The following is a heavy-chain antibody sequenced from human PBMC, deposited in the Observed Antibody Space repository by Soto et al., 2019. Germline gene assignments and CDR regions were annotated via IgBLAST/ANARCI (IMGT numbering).Heavy chain of an antibody. CDR2: IRVYNDNT. CDR1: GYTFTSHL. J-gene: IGHJ3*02. D-gene: IGHD1-26*01. CDR3: ASSRSANPVAFDI. V-gene: IGHV1-18*04. Sequence: SVKVSCKASGYTFTSHLISWVRQAPGQGPEWMGWIRVYNDNTTHAQKFQGRVTMTTDTSTSTAYMELRSLRSDDTAFYYCASSRSANPVAFDIWGQGTMVTVSS.